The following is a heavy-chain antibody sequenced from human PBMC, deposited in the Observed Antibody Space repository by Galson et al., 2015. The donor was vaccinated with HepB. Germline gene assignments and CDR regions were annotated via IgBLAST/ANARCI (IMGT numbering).Heavy chain of an antibody. V-gene: IGHV1-46*01. CDR1: GYTFTSYY. Sequence: SVKVSCKASGYTFTSYYVHWVRQAPGQGLEWMGIVNPRGGSTNYAQKFQGRVTMTGDKSTSTVYRELSSLRSEDTAVYYCARVAVGAFDIWGQGTMVTVSS. CDR2: VNPRGGST. CDR3: ARVAVGAFDI. D-gene: IGHD3-10*01. J-gene: IGHJ3*02.